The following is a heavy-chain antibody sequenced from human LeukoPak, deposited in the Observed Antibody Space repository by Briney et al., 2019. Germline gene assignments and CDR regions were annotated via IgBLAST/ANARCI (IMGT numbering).Heavy chain of an antibody. J-gene: IGHJ4*02. D-gene: IGHD2-2*01. CDR2: IYPGDSDT. CDR3: ARSPPSSYCTSTSCYPRHFDY. Sequence: GESLKISCEASGYSFTNYWIGWVRQLPGKGLEWMGIIYPGDSDTRYSPSFQGQVTISADKSISPAYLQWSSLKASDTAMYYCARSPPSSYCTSTSCYPRHFDYWGQGTLVTVSS. V-gene: IGHV5-51*01. CDR1: GYSFTNYW.